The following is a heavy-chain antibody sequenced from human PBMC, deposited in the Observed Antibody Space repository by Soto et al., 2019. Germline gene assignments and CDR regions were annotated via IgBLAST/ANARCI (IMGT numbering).Heavy chain of an antibody. V-gene: IGHV5-51*01. Sequence: PGESLKISCKGSGYSFTSYWIGWVRQMPGKGLEWMGIIYPGDSDTRYSPSFQGQVTISADKSIITAYLQWSSLKASDTAMYYCARLGSVAADHSGLDVWGQGTTVTVSS. CDR3: ARLGSVAADHSGLDV. CDR1: GYSFTSYW. D-gene: IGHD3-10*01. CDR2: IYPGDSDT. J-gene: IGHJ6*01.